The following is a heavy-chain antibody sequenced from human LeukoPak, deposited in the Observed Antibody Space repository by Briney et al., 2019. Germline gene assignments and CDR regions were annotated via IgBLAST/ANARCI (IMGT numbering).Heavy chain of an antibody. CDR2: IWYDGRDK. CDR3: AEDPYSYGSYFDY. CDR1: GFTFSGCG. J-gene: IGHJ4*02. Sequence: GGSLRLSCAASGFTFSGCGMHWVRQAPGKGLAWVAFIWYDGRDKYYVDSVKGRFTISRDNSKNTLYLQMNSLRDEDTAMYYCAEDPYSYGSYFDYWGQGTLVTVSS. V-gene: IGHV3-30*02. D-gene: IGHD5-18*01.